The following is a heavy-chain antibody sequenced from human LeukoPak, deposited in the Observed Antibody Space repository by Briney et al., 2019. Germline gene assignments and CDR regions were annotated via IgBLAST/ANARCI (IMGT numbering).Heavy chain of an antibody. D-gene: IGHD5-24*01. J-gene: IGHJ4*02. V-gene: IGHV4-59*01. CDR1: GGSISSYY. CDR2: IYYSGST. Sequence: PSETLSLTCTASGGSISSYYWSWIRQPPGKGLEWIGYIYYSGSTNYNPSLKSRVTISVDTSKNQFSLKLSSVTAADTAVYYCAREDGYKAFDYWGQGTLVTVSS. CDR3: AREDGYKAFDY.